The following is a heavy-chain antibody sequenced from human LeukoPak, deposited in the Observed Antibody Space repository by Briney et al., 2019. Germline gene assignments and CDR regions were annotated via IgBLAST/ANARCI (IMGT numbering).Heavy chain of an antibody. J-gene: IGHJ1*01. CDR3: ARRRYYDGSGYLE. D-gene: IGHD3-22*01. CDR1: GDSVSRSDSY. CDR2: IYYSGRT. V-gene: IGHV4-39*01. Sequence: SETLSLTCSVSGDSVSRSDSYRDWTRQPPGKGLEWIGTIYYSGRTYYSPSLKSRVTMSVDPSNNQFSLNLRSVTAADTALYYCARRRYYDGSGYLEWGQGTLLSVSS.